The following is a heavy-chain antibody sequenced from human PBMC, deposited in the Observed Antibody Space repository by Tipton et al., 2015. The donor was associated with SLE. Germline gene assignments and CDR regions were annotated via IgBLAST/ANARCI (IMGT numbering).Heavy chain of an antibody. CDR3: ARFSAVLRYFDWVGP. J-gene: IGHJ4*02. V-gene: IGHV4-34*01. CDR2: INHSGST. D-gene: IGHD3-9*01. CDR1: GGSFSGFY. Sequence: TLSLTCAVYGGSFSGFYWTWIRQSPSKGLEWIGEINHSGSTKYNPSLQSRGTISLDTPKNQLSLQLSSLTAADTAVYYCARFSAVLRYFDWVGPWGQGTLVTVSS.